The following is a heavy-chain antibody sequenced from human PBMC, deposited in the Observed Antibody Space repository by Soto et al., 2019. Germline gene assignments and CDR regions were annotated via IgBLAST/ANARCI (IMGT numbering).Heavy chain of an antibody. CDR2: ISGSGGST. CDR1: GFTFTTYA. J-gene: IGHJ4*02. D-gene: IGHD1-7*01. CDR3: AKVNLMNGNYGFDY. V-gene: IGHV3-23*01. Sequence: EVQLLESGGGLVQPGGSLRLSCAASGFTFTTYAMTWVRQAPGKGLEWVSAISGSGGSTYYADSVKGRFTISRDNSKNTLYLQMNSLRAEDTAVYYCAKVNLMNGNYGFDYCGQGTLVTVSS.